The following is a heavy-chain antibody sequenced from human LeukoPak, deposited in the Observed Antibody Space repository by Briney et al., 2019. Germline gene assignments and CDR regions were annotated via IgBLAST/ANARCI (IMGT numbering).Heavy chain of an antibody. V-gene: IGHV4-59*08. CDR2: IYYSGST. J-gene: IGHJ4*02. Sequence: SETLSLTCTVSGGSISSYYWSWIRQPPGKGLEWIGYIYYSGSTNYNPSLKSRVTISVDTSKNQFSLKLSSVTAADTAVYYCARWDTAMVDFDYWGQGTLVTVSS. CDR1: GGSISSYY. CDR3: ARWDTAMVDFDY. D-gene: IGHD5-18*01.